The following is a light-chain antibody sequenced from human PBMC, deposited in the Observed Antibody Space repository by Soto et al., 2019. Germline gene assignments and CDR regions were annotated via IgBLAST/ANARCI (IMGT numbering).Light chain of an antibody. CDR1: QGIGND. CDR3: LHLDSYPRT. V-gene: IGKV1-17*01. CDR2: GAS. J-gene: IGKJ1*01. Sequence: DIQVTQSPSSLSASVGDRVTITCRASQGIGNDLGWYQQKPGKAPKRLIYGASILQSGVPSRFSGSGSGTAFTLTISSLQPEDFATYYCLHLDSYPRTFGQGTKVEIK.